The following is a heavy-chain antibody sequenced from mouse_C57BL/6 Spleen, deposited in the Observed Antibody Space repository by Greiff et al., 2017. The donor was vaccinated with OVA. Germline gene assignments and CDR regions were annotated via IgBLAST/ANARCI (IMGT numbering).Heavy chain of an antibody. Sequence: QVQLQQPGAELVMPGASVKLSCKASGYTFTSYWMHWVKQRPGQGLEWIGEIDPSDSYTNYNQKFKGKSTLTVDKSSSTAYMQLSSLTSEDSAVYYGARDGSNYGYFDVWGTGTTVTVSS. CDR2: IDPSDSYT. D-gene: IGHD1-1*01. CDR1: GYTFTSYW. V-gene: IGHV1-69*01. CDR3: ARDGSNYGYFDV. J-gene: IGHJ1*03.